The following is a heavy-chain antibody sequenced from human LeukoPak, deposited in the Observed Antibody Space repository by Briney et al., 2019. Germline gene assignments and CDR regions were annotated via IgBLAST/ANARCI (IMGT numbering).Heavy chain of an antibody. D-gene: IGHD3-3*01. Sequence: PGGSLRLSCAASGFTVSSNYMSWVRQAPGKGLEWVSVIYSGGSTYYADSVKGRFTISRDNSKNTLYLQMNSLRAEDTAVYYCARSYYDFWSGYYTYLDYWGQGTLVTVSS. CDR2: IYSGGST. V-gene: IGHV3-66*02. J-gene: IGHJ4*02. CDR1: GFTVSSNY. CDR3: ARSYYDFWSGYYTYLDY.